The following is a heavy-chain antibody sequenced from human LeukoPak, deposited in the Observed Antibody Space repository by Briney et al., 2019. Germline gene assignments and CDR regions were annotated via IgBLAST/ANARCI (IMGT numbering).Heavy chain of an antibody. Sequence: GASVKVSCKASGYTFTGYYMYWVRQAPGQGLEWMGWINPNGGGTNYAQKFQGWVTMTRNTSISTAYMELSSLRSEDTAVYYCARGQTYDYGEGWGQGTLVTVSS. D-gene: IGHD4-17*01. V-gene: IGHV1-2*04. J-gene: IGHJ4*02. CDR3: ARGQTYDYGEG. CDR2: INPNGGGT. CDR1: GYTFTGYY.